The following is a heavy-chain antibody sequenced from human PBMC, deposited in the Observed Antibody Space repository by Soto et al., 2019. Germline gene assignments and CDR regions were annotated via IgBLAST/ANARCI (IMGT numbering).Heavy chain of an antibody. J-gene: IGHJ5*02. Sequence: GGSLRLSCAASGFNFSNHWMHWVRQRPAEGLVWVSRITSDGKSKAYAESVKGRFAISRDNAKNTLYLQMNGLTAEDTAVYYCARESGDWPLNWFDPWGQGTLVTVYS. V-gene: IGHV3-74*01. CDR1: GFNFSNHW. CDR2: ITSDGKSK. D-gene: IGHD2-21*02. CDR3: ARESGDWPLNWFDP.